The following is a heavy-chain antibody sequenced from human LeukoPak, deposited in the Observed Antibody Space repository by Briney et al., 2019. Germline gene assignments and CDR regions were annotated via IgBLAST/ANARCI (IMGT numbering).Heavy chain of an antibody. CDR2: ISYDGSKI. Sequence: HPGGSLRLSCAASGFTVSSNYMSWVRQAPGKGLEWVAVISYDGSKIHYADSVKGRFTISRDNSKNTLYLQMNSLRGEDTAVYYCARNFWNYASEGDAFDIWGQGTLVTVSS. J-gene: IGHJ3*02. V-gene: IGHV3-30*03. CDR3: ARNFWNYASEGDAFDI. CDR1: GFTVSSNY. D-gene: IGHD1-7*01.